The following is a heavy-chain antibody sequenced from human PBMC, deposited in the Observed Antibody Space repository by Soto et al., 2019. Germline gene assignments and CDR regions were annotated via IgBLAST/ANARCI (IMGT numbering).Heavy chain of an antibody. J-gene: IGHJ4*02. D-gene: IGHD5-12*01. CDR3: ARVLVASPN. CDR2: ISSSSSTI. V-gene: IGHV3-48*01. CDR1: GFTFSSYS. Sequence: GGSLRLSCAASGFTFSSYSMNWVRQAPGKGLEWVSYISSSSSTIYYADSVKGRFTISRDNAKNSLYLQMNSLRAEDTAVYYCARVLVASPNWGQGTLVTVSS.